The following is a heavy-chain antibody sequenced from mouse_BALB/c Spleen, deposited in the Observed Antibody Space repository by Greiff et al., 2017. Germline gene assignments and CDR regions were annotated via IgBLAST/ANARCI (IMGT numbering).Heavy chain of an antibody. Sequence: EVKLMESGPGLVKPSQSLSLTCTVTGYSITSDYAWNWIRQFPGNKLEWMGYISYSGSTSYNPSLKSRISITRDTSKNQFFLQLNSVTTEDTATYYCARSDYGLAYWGQGTLVTVSA. CDR3: ARSDYGLAY. D-gene: IGHD1-2*01. CDR2: ISYSGST. J-gene: IGHJ3*01. V-gene: IGHV3-2*02. CDR1: GYSITSDYA.